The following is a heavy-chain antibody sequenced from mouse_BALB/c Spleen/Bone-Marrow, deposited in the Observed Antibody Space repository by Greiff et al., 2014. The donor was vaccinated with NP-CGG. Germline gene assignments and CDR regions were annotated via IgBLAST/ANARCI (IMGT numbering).Heavy chain of an antibody. CDR3: ASPHYYNSSPWWYFDV. CDR1: GFTFSHFG. Sequence: EVHLVESGGDLVKPGGPLKLSCAASGFTFSHFGMSWVRQTPDKRLEWVATISSGGSYTYYPDSLKGRFTISRDNAKNTLYLQMSSLKSEDTAMCYCASPHYYNSSPWWYFDVWGAGTTVTVSS. CDR2: ISSGGSYT. J-gene: IGHJ1*01. V-gene: IGHV5-6*01. D-gene: IGHD1-1*01.